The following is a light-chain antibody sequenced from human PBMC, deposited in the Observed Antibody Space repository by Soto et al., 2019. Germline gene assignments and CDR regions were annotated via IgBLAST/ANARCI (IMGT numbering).Light chain of an antibody. CDR2: LNSDGSH. CDR3: QTWGTGIQV. CDR1: SGHSSYA. V-gene: IGLV4-69*01. Sequence: QPVLPQSPSASASLGASVKLTCTLSSGHSSYAIAWHQQQPEKGPRYLMKLNSDGSHSKGDGIPDRFSGSSSGAERYLTISGLQSEDEADYYCQTWGTGIQVFGGGTKLTVL. J-gene: IGLJ2*01.